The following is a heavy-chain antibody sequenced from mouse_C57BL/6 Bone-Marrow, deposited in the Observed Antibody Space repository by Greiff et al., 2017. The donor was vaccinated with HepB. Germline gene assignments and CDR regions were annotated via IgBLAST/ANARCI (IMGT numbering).Heavy chain of an antibody. V-gene: IGHV1-69*01. CDR2: IDPSDSYT. CDR1: GYTFTSYW. CDR3: ARRTTVVARDYAMDY. J-gene: IGHJ4*01. Sequence: VQLQQPGAELVMPGASVKLSCKASGYTFTSYWMHWVKQRPGQGLEWIGEIDPSDSYTNYNQKFKGKSTLTVDKSSSTAYMQLSSLTSEDSAVYYCARRTTVVARDYAMDYWGQGTSVTVSS. D-gene: IGHD1-1*01.